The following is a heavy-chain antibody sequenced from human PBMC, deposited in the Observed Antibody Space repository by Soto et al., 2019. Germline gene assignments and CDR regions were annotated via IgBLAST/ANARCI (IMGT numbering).Heavy chain of an antibody. CDR2: IDPSGSET. D-gene: IGHD1-26*01. CDR1: SYTFTKNW. Sequence: PADPMKISSQASSYTFTKNWGCWVRQMPGKGLEWMGRIDPSGSETKYNPSMEGHVRLSVQKFTSTAYLEWSSLKASDSAMYYCVSLSGRSAYGLDVWGQGTTVTVSS. J-gene: IGHJ6*02. CDR3: VSLSGRSAYGLDV. V-gene: IGHV5-10-1*01.